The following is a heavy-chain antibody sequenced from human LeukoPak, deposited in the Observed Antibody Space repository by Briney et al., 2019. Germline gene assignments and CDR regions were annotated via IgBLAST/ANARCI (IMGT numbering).Heavy chain of an antibody. CDR1: GYTFTDYY. Sequence: ASVTVSCKASGYTFTDYYIHWVQQAPGQGLEWMGWVHPPSGGTNYAEKLQGRVTMTRDTSISTAYMELTRLTSDDAGVYYCVRDPGWLQVDYWGQGTLLTVSS. CDR3: VRDPGWLQVDY. J-gene: IGHJ4*02. CDR2: VHPPSGGT. D-gene: IGHD5-24*01. V-gene: IGHV1-2*02.